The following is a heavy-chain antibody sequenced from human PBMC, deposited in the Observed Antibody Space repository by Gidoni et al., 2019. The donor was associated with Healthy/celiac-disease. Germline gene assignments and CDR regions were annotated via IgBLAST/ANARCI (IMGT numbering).Heavy chain of an antibody. CDR2: IIPIFCTA. V-gene: IGHV1-69*01. J-gene: IGHJ6*04. Sequence: QVQQVQSGAAVKKPGTSVKVSCKASGSTFSSDAISWVREATGQGLECMGGIIPIFCTANYAQKFQGRVTITADESTITAYMELRSLSSEDTAVYYCARDLWLRWGHPMDVWGKGTTVTVSS. D-gene: IGHD7-27*01. CDR1: GSTFSSDA. CDR3: ARDLWLRWGHPMDV.